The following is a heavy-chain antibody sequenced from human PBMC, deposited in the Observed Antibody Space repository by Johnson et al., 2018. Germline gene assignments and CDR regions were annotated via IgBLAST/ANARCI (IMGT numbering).Heavy chain of an antibody. CDR2: ISWNSGSI. CDR3: AKDTAIGALAI. J-gene: IGHJ3*02. V-gene: IGHV3-9*01. CDR1: GFTCSSYA. Sequence: VQLVQSGGGVVQPGRSLRLSCAASGFTCSSYAMHWVRQAPGKGLEWVSGISWNSGSIGYAASVKGRFTISRDNAKNSLYLQMNSLSAEDTALYYCAKDTAIGALAIWGQGTMVTVSS.